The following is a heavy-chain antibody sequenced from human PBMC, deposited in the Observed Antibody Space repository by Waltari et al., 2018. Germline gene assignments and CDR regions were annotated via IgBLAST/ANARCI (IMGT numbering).Heavy chain of an antibody. CDR1: GITASNSY. D-gene: IGHD5-12*01. CDR3: ARDGYIGRAGY. J-gene: IGHJ4*02. Sequence: EVQLVESGRGLVQPGGSLRLTCPASGITASNSYMCWVRQAPGMGLEWVSVIYSDGNTYYADSVKGRFTISRDSSKNTLFLQMNSLRVEDTAVYYCARDGYIGRAGYWGQGALVTVSS. V-gene: IGHV3-66*01. CDR2: IYSDGNT.